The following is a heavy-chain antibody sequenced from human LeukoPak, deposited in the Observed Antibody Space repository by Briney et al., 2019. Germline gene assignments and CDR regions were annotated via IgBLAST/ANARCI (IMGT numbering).Heavy chain of an antibody. CDR2: IIPILGIA. D-gene: IGHD6-19*01. J-gene: IGHJ6*02. Sequence: SVKVSCKASGGTFSSYAISWVRQAPGQGLEWMGRIIPILGIANYAQKFQGRVTITADKSTSTAYMELSSLRSEDTAVYYCARDSPEYSSGWLAYYYGMDVWGQGTTVTVSS. V-gene: IGHV1-69*04. CDR1: GGTFSSYA. CDR3: ARDSPEYSSGWLAYYYGMDV.